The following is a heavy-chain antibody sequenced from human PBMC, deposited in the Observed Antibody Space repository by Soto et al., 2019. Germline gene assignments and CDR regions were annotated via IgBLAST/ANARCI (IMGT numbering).Heavy chain of an antibody. D-gene: IGHD3-9*01. V-gene: IGHV3-23*01. CDR3: AKDYDILTGYPAYYFHN. J-gene: IGHJ4*02. CDR2: ISGSGGST. Sequence: GGSLRLSCAASGFTFSSYAMSWVRQAPGKGLEWVSAISGSGGSTYYADSVKGRFTISRDNSKNTLYLQMNSLRAEDTAVYYCAKDYDILTGYPAYYFHNWGQGTLVTVSS. CDR1: GFTFSSYA.